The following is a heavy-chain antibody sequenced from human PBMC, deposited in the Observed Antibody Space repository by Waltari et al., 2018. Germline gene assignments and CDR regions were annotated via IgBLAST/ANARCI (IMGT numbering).Heavy chain of an antibody. CDR2: ITGNDNT. D-gene: IGHD3-10*01. Sequence: QVQLVQSGAEMKKPGASVTLSCLASGYTAFAYPIHWVRQAPGQRLEWMGCITGNDNTKHSQTCQGRVTITRDRSSSTTYMDLSSLRAEDTAVYYCASGRERSYGSANYYQLDSWGQGTLVTVSS. CDR1: GYTAFAYP. J-gene: IGHJ4*02. CDR3: ASGRERSYGSANYYQLDS. V-gene: IGHV1-3*01.